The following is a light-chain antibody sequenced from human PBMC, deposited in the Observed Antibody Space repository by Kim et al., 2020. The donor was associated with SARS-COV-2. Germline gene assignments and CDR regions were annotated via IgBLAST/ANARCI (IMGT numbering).Light chain of an antibody. CDR2: AAS. V-gene: IGKV1-27*01. J-gene: IGKJ1*01. Sequence: AAVENIATITCRASQNISNFLAWFQLKPGKAHKLLNYAASALQPGVPCRFSGSGSRKDFTLTVTSLQPEDVATYYCQKCDSAPWTFGQGTKVDIK. CDR1: QNISNF. CDR3: QKCDSAPWT.